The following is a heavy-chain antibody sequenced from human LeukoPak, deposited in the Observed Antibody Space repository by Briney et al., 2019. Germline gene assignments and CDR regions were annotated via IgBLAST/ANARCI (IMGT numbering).Heavy chain of an antibody. V-gene: IGHV3-30*02. CDR2: IRYDGSNK. D-gene: IGHD2-2*01. CDR1: GFTFSSYG. CDR3: AKDGTVVVPAAMYYYYMDV. J-gene: IGHJ6*03. Sequence: PGGSLRLSCAASGFTFSSYGMHWVRQAPGKGPEWVAFIRYDGSNKYYADSVKGRFTISRDNSKNTLYLQMNSLRAEDTAVYYCAKDGTVVVPAAMYYYYMDVWGKGTTVTVSS.